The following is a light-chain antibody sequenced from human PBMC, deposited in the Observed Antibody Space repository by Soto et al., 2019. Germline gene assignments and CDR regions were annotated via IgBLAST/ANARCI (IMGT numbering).Light chain of an antibody. CDR3: QQSYSTPWT. CDR1: QSVSTR. V-gene: IGKV1-39*01. J-gene: IGKJ1*01. CDR2: AAS. Sequence: DIQMTQSPSSLSASVGDIVTIIFRASQSVSTRLAWYQQKPGKAPNLLIYAASSLQSGVTSRFSGSASGTDFTLTISSLQPEDFATYYCQQSYSTPWTFGQGTKVDIK.